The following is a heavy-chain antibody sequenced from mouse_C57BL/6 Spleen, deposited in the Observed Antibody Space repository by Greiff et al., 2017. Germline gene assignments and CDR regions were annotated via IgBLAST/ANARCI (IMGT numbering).Heavy chain of an antibody. CDR1: GYTFTSYW. CDR2: IDPSDSYT. D-gene: IGHD1-1*01. V-gene: IGHV1-50*01. Sequence: VQLQQPGAELVKPGASVKLSCKASGYTFTSYWMQWVKQRPGQGLEWIGEIDPSDSYTNYNQKFKGKATLTVDTSSSTAYMQLSSLTSEDSAVYYCARRKAFITTVVATDWYFDVWGTGTTVTVSS. CDR3: ARRKAFITTVVATDWYFDV. J-gene: IGHJ1*03.